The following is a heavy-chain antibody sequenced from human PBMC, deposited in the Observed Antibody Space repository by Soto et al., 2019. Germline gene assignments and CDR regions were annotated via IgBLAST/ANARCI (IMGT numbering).Heavy chain of an antibody. V-gene: IGHV3-7*05. J-gene: IGHJ5*02. CDR2: IRDDGGDE. Sequence: EVQLVESGGGLVQPGGSLRLSCAASGFTFSPYWMSWGRQAPGKGLEWVAVIRDDGGDELYLEAVRGRFTISRDNAKKSLYLAMDSLRVEDTAVYYCAGGSGWISDTWGQGTQVTVSS. CDR3: AGGSGWISDT. D-gene: IGHD6-19*01. CDR1: GFTFSPYW.